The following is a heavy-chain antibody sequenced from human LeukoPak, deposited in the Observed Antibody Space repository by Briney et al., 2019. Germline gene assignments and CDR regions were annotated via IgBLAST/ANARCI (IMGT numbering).Heavy chain of an antibody. J-gene: IGHJ4*02. CDR3: ARVNLVRGSYYFDY. CDR2: ISSSSSYI. V-gene: IGHV3-21*01. CDR1: GFTFSSYS. D-gene: IGHD3-10*01. Sequence: GGSLRLSCAASGFTFSSYSMNWVRQAPGKGLEWVSSISSSSSYIYYADSVKGRFTISRDNAKNSLYLQMNSLRAEDTAVYYCARVNLVRGSYYFDYWGQGTLATVSS.